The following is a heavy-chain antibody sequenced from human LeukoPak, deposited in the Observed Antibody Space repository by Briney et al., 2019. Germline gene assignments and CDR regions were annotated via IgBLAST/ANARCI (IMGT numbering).Heavy chain of an antibody. CDR3: ARGWYYDFWSGYSKYYYYYGMDV. J-gene: IGHJ6*02. CDR1: GFTFSSYW. D-gene: IGHD3-3*01. V-gene: IGHV3-7*05. CDR2: IKQDGSEK. Sequence: PGGSLRLSCAASGFTFSSYWMSWVRQAPGKGLEWVANIKQDGSEKYYVDSVKGRFTISRDNAKNSLYLQMNSLRAEDTAVYYCARGWYYDFWSGYSKYYYYYGMDVWSQGTTVTVSS.